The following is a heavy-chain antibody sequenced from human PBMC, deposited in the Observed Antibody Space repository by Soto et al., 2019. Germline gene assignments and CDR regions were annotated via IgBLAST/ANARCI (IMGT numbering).Heavy chain of an antibody. D-gene: IGHD1-1*01. Sequence: PSETLSLTCAVYGGSFSGYYWSWIGQPPGKGLEWIGEINHSGSTYYNPSLKSRITVSLDKSKNQFSLSLSSATAADTAVYYCARHVHSSGNEAFDYWGQRTLVTVSS. V-gene: IGHV4-34*01. CDR2: INHSGST. CDR3: ARHVHSSGNEAFDY. J-gene: IGHJ4*02. CDR1: GGSFSGYY.